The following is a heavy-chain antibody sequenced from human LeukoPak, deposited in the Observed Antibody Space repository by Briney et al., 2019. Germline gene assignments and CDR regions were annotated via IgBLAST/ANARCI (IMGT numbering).Heavy chain of an antibody. CDR2: ISYDGSNK. J-gene: IGHJ4*02. D-gene: IGHD5-18*01. Sequence: GGSLRLSCAASGFTFSSYAMHWVRQAPGKGLEWVAVISYDGSNKYYADSVKGRFTLSRDNAKNSLSLQMNSLRAEDTAVYYCARVTSGLDYWGQGTLVTVSS. CDR1: GFTFSSYA. CDR3: ARVTSGLDY. V-gene: IGHV3-30-3*01.